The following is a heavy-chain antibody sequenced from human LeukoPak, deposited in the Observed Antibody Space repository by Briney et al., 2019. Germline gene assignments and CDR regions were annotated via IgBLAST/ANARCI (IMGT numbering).Heavy chain of an antibody. Sequence: PSETLSLTCTVSGGSISSSSYYWGWIRQPPGKGLEWVSAISGSGGSTYYADSVKGRFTISRDNSKNTLYLQMNSLRAEDTAVYYCAKDASYSSGYYVYYYYMDVWGKGTTVTVSS. CDR1: GGSISSSSYY. J-gene: IGHJ6*03. V-gene: IGHV3-23*01. CDR2: ISGSGGST. CDR3: AKDASYSSGYYVYYYYMDV. D-gene: IGHD3-22*01.